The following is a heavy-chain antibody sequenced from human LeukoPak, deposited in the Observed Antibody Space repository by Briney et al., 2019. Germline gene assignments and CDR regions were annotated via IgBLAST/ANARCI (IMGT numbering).Heavy chain of an antibody. CDR3: ARVQDSSGYYGPPNLNDY. D-gene: IGHD3-22*01. Sequence: PSETLSLTCTVSGGSFSSYYWTWIRQPAGKGLEWIGRIYSSGSTNYNPSLRSRVTISVDKSKNQFSLNLTSVTAADTGVYHCARVQDSSGYYGPPNLNDYWGQGTLVTVSS. V-gene: IGHV4-4*07. CDR2: IYSSGST. CDR1: GGSFSSYY. J-gene: IGHJ4*02.